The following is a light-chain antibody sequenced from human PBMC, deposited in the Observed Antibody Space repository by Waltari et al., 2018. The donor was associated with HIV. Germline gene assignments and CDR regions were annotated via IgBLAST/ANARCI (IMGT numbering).Light chain of an antibody. Sequence: DIVMTQSPDSLVVSLAERATIACTSSQSVFHSSHSNNYLAWYQHKPGQSPKLLLYWASTREFGVPDRFSGSGSGTDFTLTINSLQAEDAAVYYCLQYYSTPSFGQGTRLEIK. CDR2: WAS. V-gene: IGKV4-1*01. CDR1: QSVFHSSHSNNY. J-gene: IGKJ5*01. CDR3: LQYYSTPS.